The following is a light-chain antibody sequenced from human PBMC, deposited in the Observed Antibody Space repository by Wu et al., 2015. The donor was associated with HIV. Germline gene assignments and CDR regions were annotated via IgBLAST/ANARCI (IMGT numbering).Light chain of an antibody. J-gene: IGKJ1*01. CDR3: QQYNNWPLR. CDR1: QSVSSN. CDR2: GAS. V-gene: IGKV3-15*01. Sequence: EIVMTQSPATLSVSPGERATLSCRASQSVSSNLAWYQQKPGQAPRLPIYGASTRATGIPARFSGSGSGTEFTLTISSMQSEDFAVYYCQQYNNWPLRFGQGTKVEIK.